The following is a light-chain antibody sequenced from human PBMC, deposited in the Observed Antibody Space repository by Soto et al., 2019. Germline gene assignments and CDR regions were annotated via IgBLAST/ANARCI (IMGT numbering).Light chain of an antibody. CDR1: QTISSN. J-gene: IGKJ5*01. Sequence: DRVMTQSPATLSVSPGDRATLSCRASQTISSNLAWYQQKPGQAPRLLIHSASTRATGIPARFSGSGSGTEFTLTISSLQSEDSAIYYCQQADTFPITFGQGTRLEIK. CDR3: QQADTFPIT. V-gene: IGKV3-15*01. CDR2: SAS.